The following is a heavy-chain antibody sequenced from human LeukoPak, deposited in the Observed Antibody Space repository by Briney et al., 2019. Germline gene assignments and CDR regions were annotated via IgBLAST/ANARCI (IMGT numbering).Heavy chain of an antibody. Sequence: SETLSLTCTVSGGSITGYYWTWIRQPPGKRLEWIGYIYNSGSTNYNPSLNSRLTISVDTSKNQFSLRLSSVTAADTAVYYCARGGGLVVVRSGLLDYWGQGPLVTVSS. CDR1: GGSITGYY. D-gene: IGHD2-15*01. V-gene: IGHV4-59*01. CDR3: ARGGGLVVVRSGLLDY. CDR2: IYNSGST. J-gene: IGHJ4*02.